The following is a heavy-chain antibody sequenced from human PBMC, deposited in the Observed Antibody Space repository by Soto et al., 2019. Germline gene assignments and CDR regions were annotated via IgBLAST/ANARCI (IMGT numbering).Heavy chain of an antibody. D-gene: IGHD2-2*01. CDR2: ISGSGGST. J-gene: IGHJ4*02. V-gene: IGHV3-23*01. Sequence: EVQLLESGGGLVQPGGSLRLSCAASGFTFSSYAMSWVRQAPGKGLEWVSAISGSGGSTYYADSVKGRFTISRDNSKNTLYLQMNSLRADDTAVYYCATGTLGYCSSTSCLDYWGQGTLVTVSS. CDR1: GFTFSSYA. CDR3: ATGTLGYCSSTSCLDY.